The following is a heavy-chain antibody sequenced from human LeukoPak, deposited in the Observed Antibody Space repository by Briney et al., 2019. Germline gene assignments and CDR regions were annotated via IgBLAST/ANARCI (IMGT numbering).Heavy chain of an antibody. V-gene: IGHV3-21*01. J-gene: IGHJ4*02. CDR2: ISSSSSYI. D-gene: IGHD6-13*01. CDR1: GFTFSSYS. Sequence: PGGSLRLSCAASGFTFSSYSMNWVRQAPGKGLEWVSSISSSSSYIYYADSVKGRFTISRDNSKNTLYLQMNSLRSEDTAVYYCAKGGSRTSYTFHSWGQGTLVTVSS. CDR3: AKGGSRTSYTFHS.